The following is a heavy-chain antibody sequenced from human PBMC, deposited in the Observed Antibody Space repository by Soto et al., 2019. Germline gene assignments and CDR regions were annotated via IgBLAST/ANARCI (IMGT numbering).Heavy chain of an antibody. Sequence: DVQLVESGGGLVKPGGSLRLSCAASDFTFSNAWVNWVRQAPGKGLEWVGRIKSKTDGGTTDYAAPVKGRFTISRDDSKNTLYLQMNSLKTEDTAVYFCTTFRYVYDSSGYYRWDFWGQGTLVTVSS. D-gene: IGHD3-22*01. CDR2: IKSKTDGGTT. CDR1: DFTFSNAW. J-gene: IGHJ4*02. CDR3: TTFRYVYDSSGYYRWDF. V-gene: IGHV3-15*07.